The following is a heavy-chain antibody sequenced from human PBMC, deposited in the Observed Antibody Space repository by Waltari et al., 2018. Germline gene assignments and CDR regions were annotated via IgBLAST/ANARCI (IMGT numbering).Heavy chain of an antibody. CDR2: IIPIFGTA. Sequence: QVQLVQSGAEVKKPGSSVKVSCKASGGTFSSYAISWVRQAPGQGLEWMGGIIPIFGTANYAQKFQGRVTITADESTSTAYMELSSLRSEDTAVYYCARDLTYYYDSSGKRGAFDIWGQGTMVTVSS. CDR3: ARDLTYYYDSSGKRGAFDI. CDR1: GGTFSSYA. J-gene: IGHJ3*02. V-gene: IGHV1-69*01. D-gene: IGHD3-22*01.